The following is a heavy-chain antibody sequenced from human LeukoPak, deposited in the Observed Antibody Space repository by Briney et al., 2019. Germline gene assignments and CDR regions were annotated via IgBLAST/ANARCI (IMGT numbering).Heavy chain of an antibody. V-gene: IGHV4-59*01. Sequence: SETLSLTCTVSGGSISSYYWSWIRQPPGKGLEWIGYIYYSGSTNYNPSLKSRVTISVDTPKNQFSLKLSSVTAADTAVYYCARDRRDGYNYDYYYYMDVWGKGTTVTVSS. CDR2: IYYSGST. J-gene: IGHJ6*03. CDR1: GGSISSYY. CDR3: ARDRRDGYNYDYYYYMDV. D-gene: IGHD5-24*01.